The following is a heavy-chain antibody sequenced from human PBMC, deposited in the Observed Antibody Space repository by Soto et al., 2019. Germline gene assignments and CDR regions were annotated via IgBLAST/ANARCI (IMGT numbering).Heavy chain of an antibody. V-gene: IGHV4-61*01. D-gene: IGHD2-2*01. J-gene: IGHJ6*02. CDR3: ARTETVMVPAASTYGMDV. CDR2: IYHRGST. Sequence: QVQLQESGPGLVKPSETLSLTCTVSGGSVSTPRYYWSWIRQPPGKGLEWIGYIYHRGSTNYNPSLKSRVTISVDTSKKQFSLKLRTVNAADTAVYYCARTETVMVPAASTYGMDVWGQGTTVTVSS. CDR1: GGSVSTPRYY.